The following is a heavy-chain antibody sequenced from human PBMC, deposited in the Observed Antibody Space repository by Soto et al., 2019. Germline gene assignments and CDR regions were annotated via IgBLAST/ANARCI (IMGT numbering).Heavy chain of an antibody. D-gene: IGHD6-13*01. CDR3: DSEAQLFDF. J-gene: IGHJ4*02. Sequence: GSLRLSCTASGFTFSSYGMHWVHQAEGKGLEWVAVIWYDGSNKYYADSVKDRITISRDNSKNTLYLQMNSLRCEDTAVYYCDSEAQLFDFWGQGTLVTVSS. CDR1: GFTFSSYG. V-gene: IGHV3-33*01. CDR2: IWYDGSNK.